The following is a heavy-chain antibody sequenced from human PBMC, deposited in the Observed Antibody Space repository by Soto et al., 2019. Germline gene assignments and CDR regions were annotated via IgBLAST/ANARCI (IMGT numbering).Heavy chain of an antibody. J-gene: IGHJ4*02. CDR3: AKVPSQYIWGSYLRYYDY. CDR2: VSANSYYA. CDR1: GFTFSNYA. V-gene: IGHV3-23*01. D-gene: IGHD3-16*02. Sequence: EVQILESGGGLVQPGGSLRLSCAASGFTFSNYAMTWVRQAPGRGLEWVSAVSANSYYAYYADSVKDRFTISRDNSKNTLYLQMDSLRAEDTAVYYCAKVPSQYIWGSYLRYYDYWGQGTLVTVSS.